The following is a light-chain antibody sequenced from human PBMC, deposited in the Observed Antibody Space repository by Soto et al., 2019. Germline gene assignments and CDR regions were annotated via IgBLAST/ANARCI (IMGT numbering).Light chain of an antibody. CDR1: QGIRSA. J-gene: IGKJ1*01. CDR2: AAS. Sequence: AIQVTQSPSSLSASVGDSVTITCRTSQGIRSALGWYQQKPGKVPKLLIYAASTLRSGVPSRFSGSGSGRDFTLTISSLQPEDFATYYCLLDYSYFWAFGQGTKVDNK. V-gene: IGKV1-6*01. CDR3: LLDYSYFWA.